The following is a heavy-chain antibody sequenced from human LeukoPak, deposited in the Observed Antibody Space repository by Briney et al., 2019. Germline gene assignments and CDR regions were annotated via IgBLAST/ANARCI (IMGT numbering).Heavy chain of an antibody. J-gene: IGHJ4*02. CDR2: INPNSGDT. Sequence: ASVKVSCKASGYTFTGYYMHWVRQAPGQGLEWMGWINPNSGDTIYAQKFQGRVTMTRDTSISTAYMGLNRLRSDDTAVYYCARPLTGTSWYYFDYWGQGTLVTVSS. V-gene: IGHV1-2*02. CDR1: GYTFTGYY. CDR3: ARPLTGTSWYYFDY. D-gene: IGHD1-7*01.